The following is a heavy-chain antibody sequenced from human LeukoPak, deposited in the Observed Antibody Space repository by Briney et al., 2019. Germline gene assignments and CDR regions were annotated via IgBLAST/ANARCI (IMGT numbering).Heavy chain of an antibody. CDR2: IRYDGSNR. CDR3: AKDRELGRWLQLRTPFDY. V-gene: IGHV3-30*02. CDR1: GFTFSSYG. D-gene: IGHD5-24*01. J-gene: IGHJ4*02. Sequence: GGSLRLSCAASGFTFSSYGMHWVRQAPGKGLEWVAFIRYDGSNRYYADSVKGRFTISRDNSKNTLYLQMNSLRAEDTAVYYCAKDRELGRWLQLRTPFDYWGQGTLVTVSS.